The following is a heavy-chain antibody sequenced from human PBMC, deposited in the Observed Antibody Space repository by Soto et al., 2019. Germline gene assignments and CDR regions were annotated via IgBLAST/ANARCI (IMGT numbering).Heavy chain of an antibody. CDR2: IYSGGST. CDR1: GFTVSSKY. V-gene: IGHV3-53*04. CDR3: ARVPHFWSGYSTADAFDI. D-gene: IGHD3-3*02. J-gene: IGHJ3*02. Sequence: GGSLRLCCAASGFTVSSKYMSWVRQAPGKGLEWVSVIYSGGSTYYADSVKGRFTISRHNSKNTLYLQMNSLRAEDTAVYYCARVPHFWSGYSTADAFDIWGQGTMVTVS.